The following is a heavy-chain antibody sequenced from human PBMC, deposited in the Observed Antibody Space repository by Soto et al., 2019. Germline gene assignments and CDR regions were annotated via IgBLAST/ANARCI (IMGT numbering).Heavy chain of an antibody. Sequence: SETLSLTCTVSGGSISSYYWSWIRQPPGKGLEWIGYIYYSGSTNYNPSLKSRVTISVDTSKNQFSLKLSSVTAADTAVYYCARERYYYDSSGYLPVYYYGMDVWGQGTTVTAP. CDR3: ARERYYYDSSGYLPVYYYGMDV. CDR1: GGSISSYY. CDR2: IYYSGST. D-gene: IGHD3-22*01. V-gene: IGHV4-59*01. J-gene: IGHJ6*02.